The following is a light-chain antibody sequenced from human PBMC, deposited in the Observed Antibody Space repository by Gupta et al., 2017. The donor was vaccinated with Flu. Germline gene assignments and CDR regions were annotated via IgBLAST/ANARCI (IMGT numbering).Light chain of an antibody. J-gene: IGLJ2*01. CDR2: GNS. CDR3: QSYDSSMSGL. V-gene: IGLV1-40*01. Sequence: QSVLTQPPSLSGAPGQRVTISCTGSSSNIGAGYDVHWYQQLPGTAPKLLIYGNSNRPSGVPDRFSGSKSGTSASLAITGLQAEEEADYYCQSYDSSMSGLFGGGTKLTVL. CDR1: SSNIGAGYD.